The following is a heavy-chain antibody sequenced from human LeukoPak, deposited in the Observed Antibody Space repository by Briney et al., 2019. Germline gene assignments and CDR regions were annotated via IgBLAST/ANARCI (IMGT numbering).Heavy chain of an antibody. V-gene: IGHV1-46*01. CDR1: GYTFTRDF. CDR3: AREYCSGGSCYGLDY. J-gene: IGHJ4*02. Sequence: ASVTVSCKASGYTFTRDFMHWVRQAPGQGLEWMGIINPSGGSTSHAQKFQGRVTMTRDTSTSTVYMELSSLRSEDTAVYYCAREYCSGGSCYGLDYWGQGTLVTVSS. CDR2: INPSGGST. D-gene: IGHD2-15*01.